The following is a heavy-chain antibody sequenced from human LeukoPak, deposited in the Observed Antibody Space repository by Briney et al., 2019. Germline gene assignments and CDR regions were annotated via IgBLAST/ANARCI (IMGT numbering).Heavy chain of an antibody. V-gene: IGHV3-23*01. CDR3: AKQLGYCSDGSCYFPY. CDR1: GFPFSSYW. Sequence: GGSLRLSCVASGFPFSSYWMSWVRQAPGKGLEWVSAISNNGGYTYYADSVQGRFTISRDNSKSTLCLQMNSLRAEDTAVYYCAKQLGYCSDGSCYFPYWGQGTLVTVSS. D-gene: IGHD2-15*01. J-gene: IGHJ4*02. CDR2: ISNNGGYT.